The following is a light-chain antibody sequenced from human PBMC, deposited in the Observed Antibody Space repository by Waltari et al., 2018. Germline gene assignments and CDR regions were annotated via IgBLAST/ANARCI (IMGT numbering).Light chain of an antibody. CDR3: QHYVRLPVT. CDR1: QSVGRT. Sequence: IVLTQSPCTLSLSPGERATLSCRASQSVGRTLAWYQKRPGQAPRLLIYGASTRATAIPDRFSGSGSGTDFSLTISRLEPEDFAVYYCQHYVRLPVTFGQGTTVEIK. J-gene: IGKJ1*01. CDR2: GAS. V-gene: IGKV3-20*01.